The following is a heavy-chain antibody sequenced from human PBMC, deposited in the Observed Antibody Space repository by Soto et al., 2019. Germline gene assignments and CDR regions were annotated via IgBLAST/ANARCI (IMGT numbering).Heavy chain of an antibody. D-gene: IGHD1-26*01. V-gene: IGHV3-11*06. CDR3: ARVLAGATVYYGMDV. CDR2: ISSSSSYT. J-gene: IGHJ6*02. CDR1: GFTFSDYY. Sequence: SLRLSYGASGFTFSDYYMSWIRQAPGKGLEWVSYISSSSSYTNYADSVKGRFTISRDNAKNSLYLQMNSLRAEDTAVYYCARVLAGATVYYGMDVWGQGTTVTVSS.